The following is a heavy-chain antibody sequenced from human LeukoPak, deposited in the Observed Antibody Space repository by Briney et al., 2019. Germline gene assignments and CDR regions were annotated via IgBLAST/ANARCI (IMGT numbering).Heavy chain of an antibody. CDR1: GFTFSSYA. D-gene: IGHD3-3*01. CDR3: ARDPPGSYDFWSGNYYYYYYGMDV. Sequence: GGSLGLSCAASGFTFSSYAMHWVRQAPGKGLEWVAVISYDGSNKYYADSVKGRFTISRDNSKNTLYLQMNSLRAEDTAVYYCARDPPGSYDFWSGNYYYYYYGMDVWGQGTTVTVSS. J-gene: IGHJ6*02. CDR2: ISYDGSNK. V-gene: IGHV3-30-3*01.